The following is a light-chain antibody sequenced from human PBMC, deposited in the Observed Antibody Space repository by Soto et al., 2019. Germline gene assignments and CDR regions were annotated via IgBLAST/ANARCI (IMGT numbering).Light chain of an antibody. V-gene: IGLV2-23*02. CDR1: SSDVGSYNL. CDR3: CLRRFV. CDR2: EVS. J-gene: IGLJ1*01. Sequence: QSVLTQPASVSGSPGQSITISCTGTSSDVGSYNLVSWYQRHPGKAPKLMIYEVSKRPSGVSNRFSGSKSGNTASLTISGLQAEDEADYYCCLRRFVLGTGTKVTVL.